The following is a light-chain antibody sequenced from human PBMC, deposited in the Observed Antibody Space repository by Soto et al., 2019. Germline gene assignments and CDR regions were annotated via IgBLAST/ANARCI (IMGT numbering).Light chain of an antibody. Sequence: DVRMTQSPSSLSASVGDRVTITCRASQGIAPYLAWFQQKPGKVPKLLIYAASTLQSGVPSRFSGSGSGTDFTLTISSLQPEDVATYYCQKYNSAPLTFRGGTKV. CDR2: AAS. CDR3: QKYNSAPLT. V-gene: IGKV1-27*01. J-gene: IGKJ4*01. CDR1: QGIAPY.